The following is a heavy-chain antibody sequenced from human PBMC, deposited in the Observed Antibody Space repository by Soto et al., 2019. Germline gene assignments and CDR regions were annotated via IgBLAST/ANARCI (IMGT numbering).Heavy chain of an antibody. V-gene: IGHV4-61*08. J-gene: IGHJ5*02. D-gene: IGHD6-13*01. CDR3: ARGYSSSWYYWFDP. CDR1: GGSISSGGYY. Sequence: SETLSLTCTVSGGSISSGGYYWSWIRQHPGKGLEWIGYIYYSGSTNYNPSLKSRVTISVDTSKNQFSLKLSSVTAADTAVYYCARGYSSSWYYWFDPWGQGTLVTVSS. CDR2: IYYSGST.